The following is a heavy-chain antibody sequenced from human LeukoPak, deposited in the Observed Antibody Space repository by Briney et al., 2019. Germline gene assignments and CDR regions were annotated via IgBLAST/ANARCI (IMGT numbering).Heavy chain of an antibody. CDR3: AKDSSSSSFYDY. Sequence: PGGSLRLSCAASGFTFSSYAMHWVRQAPGKGLEWVAFIRYDGSNKYYADSVKGRFTISRDNSKNTLYLQMNSLRAEDTAVYYCAKDSSSSSFYDYWGQGTLVTVSS. D-gene: IGHD6-13*01. CDR2: IRYDGSNK. J-gene: IGHJ4*02. V-gene: IGHV3-30*02. CDR1: GFTFSSYA.